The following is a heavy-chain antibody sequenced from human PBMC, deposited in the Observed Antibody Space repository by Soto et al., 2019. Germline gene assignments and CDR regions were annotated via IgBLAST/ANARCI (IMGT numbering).Heavy chain of an antibody. CDR1: GFTFSSYG. V-gene: IGHV3-30*18. Sequence: QVQLVESGGGVVQPGRSLRLSCAASGFTFSSYGMHWVRQAPGKGLXWVAVISYDGSNKYYADSVKGRFTISRDNSKNTLYLQMNSLRAEDTAVYYCAKDGWELPALDYWGQGTLVTVSS. J-gene: IGHJ4*02. CDR2: ISYDGSNK. CDR3: AKDGWELPALDY. D-gene: IGHD2-15*01.